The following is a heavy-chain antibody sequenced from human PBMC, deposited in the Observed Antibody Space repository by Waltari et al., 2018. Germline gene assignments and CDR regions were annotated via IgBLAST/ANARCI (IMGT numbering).Heavy chain of an antibody. D-gene: IGHD6-13*01. V-gene: IGHV5-51*01. J-gene: IGHJ3*02. CDR1: GYSFTSYW. CDR3: AARDRVIAAAGQGDAFDI. Sequence: EVQLVQSGAEVKKPGESLKISCKGSGYSFTSYWIGWVRQMPGKGLEWMGIIYPGDSDTRYSPSFQGQVTISADKSISTAYLQWSSLKASDTAMYYCAARDRVIAAAGQGDAFDIWGQGTMVTVSS. CDR2: IYPGDSDT.